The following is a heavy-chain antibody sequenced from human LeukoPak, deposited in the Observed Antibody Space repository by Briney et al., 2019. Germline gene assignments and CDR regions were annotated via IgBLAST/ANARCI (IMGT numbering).Heavy chain of an antibody. CDR1: GFTFSTYA. Sequence: PGGSLRLSCAAPGFTFSTYAMNWVRQAPGKGLEWVSYISSSGSTIYYADSVKGRFTISRDNAKNSLYLQMNSLRAEDTAVYYCARVLRCSGGSCYSGGAFDIWGQGTMVTVSS. J-gene: IGHJ3*02. V-gene: IGHV3-48*03. D-gene: IGHD2-15*01. CDR3: ARVLRCSGGSCYSGGAFDI. CDR2: ISSSGSTI.